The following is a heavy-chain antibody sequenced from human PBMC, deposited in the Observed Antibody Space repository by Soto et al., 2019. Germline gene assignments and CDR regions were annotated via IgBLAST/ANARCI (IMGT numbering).Heavy chain of an antibody. V-gene: IGHV3-48*03. CDR3: ARDGNWFDP. CDR1: GFTLSNFE. CDR2: ISSSGGTM. J-gene: IGHJ5*02. Sequence: XGSLRLSCAASGFTLSNFEMSWVRQAPGKGLEWLSYISSSGGTMYYADSVKGRFTISRDNAQNSLYLQMNSLRAEDTAVYYCARDGNWFDPWGQGNLVTVSS.